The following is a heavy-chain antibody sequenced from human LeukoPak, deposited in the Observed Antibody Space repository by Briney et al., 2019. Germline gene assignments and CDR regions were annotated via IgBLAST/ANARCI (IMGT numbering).Heavy chain of an antibody. J-gene: IGHJ4*01. CDR3: ARDRGWQQFDY. CDR2: IKADGSGK. CDR1: GFTFSSSW. D-gene: IGHD5-24*01. V-gene: IGHV3-7*01. Sequence: PGGSLRLSCVASGFTFSSSWMTWVRQAPGMGLERVANIKADGSGKYYVDSVRGRFSISRDNAKNSLYLELNSLGAEDTGVYFCARDRGWQQFDYWGQGTLVTVSS.